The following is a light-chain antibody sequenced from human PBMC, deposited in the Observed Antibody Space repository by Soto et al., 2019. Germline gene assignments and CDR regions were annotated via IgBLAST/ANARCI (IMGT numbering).Light chain of an antibody. CDR3: HQYGGSTRT. CDR1: QSVTTQ. CDR2: GAS. J-gene: IGKJ1*01. V-gene: IGKV3-20*01. Sequence: IVLTQSPGTLSLSPGERATLSCRASQSVTTQLAWYQQKPGQAPGLIIHGASSRATGVPDRITGSGSGTDFTLSISRLEPEDFAVYYCHQYGGSTRTFGQGTKVDIK.